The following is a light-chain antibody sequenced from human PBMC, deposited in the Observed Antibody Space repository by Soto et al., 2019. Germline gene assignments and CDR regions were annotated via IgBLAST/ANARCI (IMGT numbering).Light chain of an antibody. CDR1: QDVGKW. J-gene: IGKJ1*01. V-gene: IGKV1-12*02. CDR3: QQSFSFPWT. CDR2: GAS. Sequence: DIQMTQSPPSVSASVGDRVTITCRASQDVGKWLAWYQQKPGKAPTLLIHGASSLQSGVPPRYSGSGYGTDFTLTISSLQPEDFATYFCQQSFSFPWTFGQGTKVEIK.